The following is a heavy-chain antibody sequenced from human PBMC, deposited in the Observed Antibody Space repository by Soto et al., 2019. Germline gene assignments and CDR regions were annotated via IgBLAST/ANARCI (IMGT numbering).Heavy chain of an antibody. D-gene: IGHD2-15*01. V-gene: IGHV4-4*02. CDR3: ARMPYSFYAMDV. Sequence: PSETLSLTCAVSGGSISSNNWWSWVRQPPGKGVEWIGEIHHSGRTNYNPSLKSRATISVDKSKNQLSLKLSSVTAADTAVYYCARMPYSFYAMDVWGQGTTVTVSS. CDR1: GGSISSNNW. CDR2: IHHSGRT. J-gene: IGHJ6*02.